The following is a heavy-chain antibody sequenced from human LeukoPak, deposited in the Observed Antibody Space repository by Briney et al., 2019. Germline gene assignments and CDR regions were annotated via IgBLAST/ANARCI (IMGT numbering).Heavy chain of an antibody. D-gene: IGHD2-8*01. CDR1: GFTFSSYA. Sequence: TGGSLRLSCAASGFTFSSYALHWVRQAPGKGLEWVALISYDGSNKYYADSVKGRFTISRDNSKNTLYLQMNSLRTEDTAVYYCARDPQMDHHWGQGTLVTVSS. CDR3: ARDPQMDHH. V-gene: IGHV3-30-3*01. CDR2: ISYDGSNK. J-gene: IGHJ1*01.